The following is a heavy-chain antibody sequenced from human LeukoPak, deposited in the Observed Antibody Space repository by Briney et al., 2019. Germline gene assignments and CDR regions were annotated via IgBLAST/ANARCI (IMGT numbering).Heavy chain of an antibody. CDR2: INHSGST. J-gene: IGHJ4*02. CDR1: GGSFSGYY. CDR3: ARGRVGANFVLDY. V-gene: IGHV4-34*01. Sequence: SETLSLTCAVYGGSFSGYYWSWIRQPPGKGLEWIGEINHSGSTNYNPSLKSRVTISVDTSKNQLSLKLSSVTAADTAVYYCARGRVGANFVLDYWGQGTLVTVSS. D-gene: IGHD1-26*01.